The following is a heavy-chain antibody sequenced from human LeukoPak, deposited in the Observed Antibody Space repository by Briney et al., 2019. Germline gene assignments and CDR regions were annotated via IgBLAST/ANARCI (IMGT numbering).Heavy chain of an antibody. CDR1: GGSLSTNFYY. D-gene: IGHD3-16*01. J-gene: IGHJ4*02. Sequence: PSETLSLTCIVSGGSLSTNFYYWGWIRQPPGKGLEWIGSMYYSGYTYYSPSLESRVTISADTSKNQFFLKLSSVTAADTAVYYCARRGDYWGRGTPVTVSS. V-gene: IGHV4-39*01. CDR3: ARRGDY. CDR2: MYYSGYT.